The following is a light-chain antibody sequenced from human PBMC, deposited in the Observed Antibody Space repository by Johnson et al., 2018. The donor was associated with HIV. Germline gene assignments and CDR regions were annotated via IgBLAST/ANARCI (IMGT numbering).Light chain of an antibody. CDR3: GTWDSSLSAYV. V-gene: IGLV1-51*02. J-gene: IGLJ1*01. CDR1: SSNIGNNY. Sequence: QSVLTQPPSVSAAPGQKVTISCSGSSSNIGNNYVSWYQQLPGTAPKLLIYENNKRPSGIPDRFSGSKSGTSATLGITGLQTGDEADYYCGTWDSSLSAYVCGTGTKVIVL. CDR2: ENN.